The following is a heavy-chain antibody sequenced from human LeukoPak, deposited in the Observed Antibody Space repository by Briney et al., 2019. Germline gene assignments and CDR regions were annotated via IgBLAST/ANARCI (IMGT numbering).Heavy chain of an antibody. Sequence: ASVKVPRKASGYTFTGYYMHWVRQAPGQGLEWMGWINPNSGGTNYAQKFQGRVTMTRDTSISTAYMELSRLRSDDTAVYYCARNRAYYDILTGYDDWGQGTLVTVSS. D-gene: IGHD3-9*01. CDR1: GYTFTGYY. CDR2: INPNSGGT. J-gene: IGHJ4*02. CDR3: ARNRAYYDILTGYDD. V-gene: IGHV1-2*02.